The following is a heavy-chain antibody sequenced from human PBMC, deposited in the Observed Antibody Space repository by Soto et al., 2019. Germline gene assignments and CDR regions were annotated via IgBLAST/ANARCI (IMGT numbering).Heavy chain of an antibody. CDR3: ARGPRGGDGPTVVTADAFDI. CDR1: GFTFSSYA. V-gene: IGHV3-30-3*01. D-gene: IGHD4-17*01. Sequence: GGSLRLSCAASGFTFSSYAMHGVRQAPGKGLEWVAVISYDGSNKYYADSVNGRFTISRDNSKNTLYLQMNSLRAEDTAVYYCARGPRGGDGPTVVTADAFDIWGQGTMVTV. J-gene: IGHJ3*02. CDR2: ISYDGSNK.